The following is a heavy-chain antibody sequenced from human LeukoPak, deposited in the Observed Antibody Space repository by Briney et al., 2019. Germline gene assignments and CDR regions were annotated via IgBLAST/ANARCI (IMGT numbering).Heavy chain of an antibody. Sequence: ASVKVSCKASGGTFSSYAISWVRQAPGQGLEWMGGIIPIFGTANYAQKFQGRVTITADESTSTAYMEPSSLRSEDTAVYYCARDSSDYGNWFDPWGQGTLVTVSS. CDR3: ARDSSDYGNWFDP. V-gene: IGHV1-69*13. CDR2: IIPIFGTA. CDR1: GGTFSSYA. D-gene: IGHD3-16*01. J-gene: IGHJ5*02.